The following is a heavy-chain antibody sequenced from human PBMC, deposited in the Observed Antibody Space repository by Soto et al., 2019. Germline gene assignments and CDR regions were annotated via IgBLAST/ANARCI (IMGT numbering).Heavy chain of an antibody. CDR3: ARREYSSGGSCFDYGMDV. Sequence: SVKVSCTASGGPLVSSGVSWVRQAPGQGLDWMGGIIPMFGTTKHAQKFQGRVTITADESTSTAYMELSSLRSEDTGVYFCARREYSSGGSCFDYGMDVWGQRTSVTVSS. V-gene: IGHV1-69*01. CDR1: GGPLVSSG. J-gene: IGHJ6*02. D-gene: IGHD2-15*01. CDR2: IIPMFGTT.